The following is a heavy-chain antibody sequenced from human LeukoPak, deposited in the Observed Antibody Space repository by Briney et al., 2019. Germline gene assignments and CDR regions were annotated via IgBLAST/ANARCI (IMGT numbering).Heavy chain of an antibody. CDR1: GGSISSYY. V-gene: IGHV4-59*12. D-gene: IGHD4-11*01. Sequence: KASETLSLTCTVSGGSISSYYWSWIRQPPGKGLEWIGYIYYSGSTNYNPSLKSRVTISVDTSKNQFSLKLSSVTAADTAVYYCARDSTDYYSRGYYYMDVWGKGTTVTVSS. CDR2: IYYSGST. CDR3: ARDSTDYYSRGYYYMDV. J-gene: IGHJ6*03.